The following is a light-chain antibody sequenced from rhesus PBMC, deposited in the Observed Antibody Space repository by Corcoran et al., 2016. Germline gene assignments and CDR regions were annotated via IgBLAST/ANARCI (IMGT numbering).Light chain of an antibody. CDR1: QSISSW. CDR2: KAS. V-gene: IGKV1-22*01. CDR3: QQYSNSPWT. Sequence: GDTVTITCRASQSISSWLAWYQQKPGKAPKLLIYKASSLQSGVPSRVSGSGSGTDFTLTISSLQSEDFATYYCQQYSNSPWTFGQGTKVEIK. J-gene: IGKJ1*01.